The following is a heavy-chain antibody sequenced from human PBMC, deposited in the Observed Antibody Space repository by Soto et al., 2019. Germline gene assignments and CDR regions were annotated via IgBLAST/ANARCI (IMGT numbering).Heavy chain of an antibody. CDR2: ISSSSSYI. J-gene: IGHJ6*03. CDR1: GFTFSSYS. Sequence: EVQLVESGGGLVKPGGSLRLSCAASGFTFSSYSMNWVRQAPGKGLEWVSSISSSSSYIYYADSVKGRFTISRDNAKNSLYMQMNCLRAEDTAVYYCARASTPFTIFGVVTPDYYYYYYMDVWGKGTTVTVSS. V-gene: IGHV3-21*01. CDR3: ARASTPFTIFGVVTPDYYYYYYMDV. D-gene: IGHD3-3*01.